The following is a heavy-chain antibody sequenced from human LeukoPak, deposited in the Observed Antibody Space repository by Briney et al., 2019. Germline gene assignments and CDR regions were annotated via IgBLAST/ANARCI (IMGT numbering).Heavy chain of an antibody. CDR3: ARDLRYYGSGSFQSYYYYGMDV. J-gene: IGHJ6*02. Sequence: PSETLSLTCAVYGGSFSGYYWSWIRQPPGKGLEWIGEINHSGSTNYNPSLKGRVTISVDKSKNQFSLKLSSVTAADTAVYYCARDLRYYGSGSFQSYYYYGMDVWGQGTTVTVSS. CDR2: INHSGST. CDR1: GGSFSGYY. V-gene: IGHV4-34*01. D-gene: IGHD3-10*01.